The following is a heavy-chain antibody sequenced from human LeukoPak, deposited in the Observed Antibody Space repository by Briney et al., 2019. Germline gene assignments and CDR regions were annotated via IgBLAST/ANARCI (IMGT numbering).Heavy chain of an antibody. CDR3: ATVLAYCSSTSCPPPEYFQH. CDR1: GYTLTELS. V-gene: IGHV1-24*01. Sequence: ASVKVSCKVSGYTLTELSMHWVRQAPGKGLEWMGGFDPEDGETIYAQKFQGRVTMTEDTSTDTAYMELSGLRSENTAAYYCATVLAYCSSTSCPPPEYFQHWGQGTLVTVSS. D-gene: IGHD2-2*01. CDR2: FDPEDGET. J-gene: IGHJ1*01.